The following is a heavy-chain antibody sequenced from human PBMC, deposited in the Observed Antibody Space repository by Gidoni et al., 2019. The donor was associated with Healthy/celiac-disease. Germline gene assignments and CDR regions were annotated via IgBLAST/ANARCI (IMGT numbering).Heavy chain of an antibody. Sequence: EVQLVESGGGLVQPGRSLRLSCAASGFTFADSAMHWVRQAPGKGLEWVSGISWNSGSIGYADSVKGRFTISRDNAKNSLYLQMNSLRAEDTALYYCAKDEAAVASTDAFDIWGQGTMVTVSS. J-gene: IGHJ3*02. CDR2: ISWNSGSI. CDR1: GFTFADSA. V-gene: IGHV3-9*01. D-gene: IGHD6-19*01. CDR3: AKDEAAVASTDAFDI.